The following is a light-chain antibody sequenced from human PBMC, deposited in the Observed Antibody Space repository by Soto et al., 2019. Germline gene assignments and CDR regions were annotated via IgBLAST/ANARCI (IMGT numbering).Light chain of an antibody. CDR3: QQYSSSPYT. J-gene: IGKJ2*01. Sequence: EIVLTQSPGTLSLSPGERATLSCRASQSVSSSSLAWYQQKPGQAPRLLIYGASSRATGIPDRFSGSGSGTDFTLTISRLEPEDFAVFYCQQYSSSPYTFGQGNKLEIK. CDR1: QSVSSSS. CDR2: GAS. V-gene: IGKV3-20*01.